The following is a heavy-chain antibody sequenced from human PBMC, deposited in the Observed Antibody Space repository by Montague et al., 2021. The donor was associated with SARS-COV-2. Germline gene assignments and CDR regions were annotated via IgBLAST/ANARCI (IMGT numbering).Heavy chain of an antibody. J-gene: IGHJ3*02. CDR1: GFTLRSYW. Sequence: SLRLSCAASGFTLRSYWMHWVRQAPGKGLVWVSRINSDGSSTTYADSVKGRFAISRDNAKNTLYLQMNSLRAEDTAVYYCARAPRRHYYDSTGFDAFDTWGQGTMVTVSS. CDR3: ARAPRRHYYDSTGFDAFDT. V-gene: IGHV3-74*01. D-gene: IGHD3-22*01. CDR2: INSDGSST.